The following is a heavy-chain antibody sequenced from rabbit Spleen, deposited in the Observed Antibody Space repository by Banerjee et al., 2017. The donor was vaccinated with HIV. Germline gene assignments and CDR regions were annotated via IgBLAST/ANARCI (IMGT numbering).Heavy chain of an antibody. Sequence: QEQLVESGGGLVQPGESLKLSCTASGFSFSSGYYMCWVRQAPGKGLELIACIYSTNSRTYYATWAKGRVTISKTSSTTVTLQMTSLTAADTATYFCARGGYDDYGGYAATNGFKLWGPGTLVTVS. CDR1: GFSFSSGYY. D-gene: IGHD2-1*01. CDR3: ARGGYDDYGGYAATNGFKL. J-gene: IGHJ4*01. V-gene: IGHV1S45*01. CDR2: IYSTNSRT.